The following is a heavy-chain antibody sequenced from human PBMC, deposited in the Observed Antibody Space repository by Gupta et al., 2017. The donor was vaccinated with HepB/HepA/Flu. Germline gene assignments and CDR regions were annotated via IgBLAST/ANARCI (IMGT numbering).Heavy chain of an antibody. CDR3: AAPASGSYLNGMDV. CDR1: GFTFTSSA. CDR2: IVVGSGNT. Sequence: QMQLVQSGPEVKKPGTSVKVSCKASGFTFTSSAMQWLRQAREQRLEWIGWIVVGSGNTNYAQKCQERVTITRDMSTSTAYMELSSLRSEDTAVYYCAAPASGSYLNGMDVWGQGTTVTVSS. D-gene: IGHD1-26*01. J-gene: IGHJ6*02. V-gene: IGHV1-58*02.